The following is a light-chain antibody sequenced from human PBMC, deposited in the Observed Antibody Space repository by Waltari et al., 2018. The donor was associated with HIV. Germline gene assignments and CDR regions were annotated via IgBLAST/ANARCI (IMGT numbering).Light chain of an antibody. CDR1: ALQRQF. CDR3: QSADNTGGNWV. CDR2: KDK. J-gene: IGLJ3*02. Sequence: SYELTQTPSVSVSPGQTDRNHCSGDALQRQFGYWYQQRPGQAPVLVIYKDKERPSGFPERFSGSSSGTTVTLIISGVQAEDEADYFCQSADNTGGNWVFGGGTKLTVL. V-gene: IGLV3-25*03.